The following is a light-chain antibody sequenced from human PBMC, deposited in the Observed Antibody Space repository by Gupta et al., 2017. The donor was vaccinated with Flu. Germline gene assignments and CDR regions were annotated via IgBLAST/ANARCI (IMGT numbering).Light chain of an antibody. CDR1: QSISSN. J-gene: IGKJ1*01. Sequence: EIVLTQSPATLSVSPGERATLSCRASQSISSNLAWYQQRPGQAPRLLIYDASTRATDIPTRFSGSGSGTEFTLTISSLQSEDFAVYYCQQYNNWLETFGQGTKVEVK. V-gene: IGKV3-15*01. CDR3: QQYNNWLET. CDR2: DAS.